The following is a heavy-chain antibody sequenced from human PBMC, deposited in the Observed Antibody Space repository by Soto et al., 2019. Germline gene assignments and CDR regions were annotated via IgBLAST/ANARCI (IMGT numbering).Heavy chain of an antibody. CDR1: GFPFSRYE. CDR2: ISESGTSM. V-gene: IGHV3-48*03. D-gene: IGHD6-19*01. J-gene: IGHJ6*02. Sequence: GGSLRLSCVASGFPFSRYEMNWVRQAPGKGLEWISYISESGTSMYYADAVKGRFAISRDNAQNSLYLQMNSLRIEDTAVYYCARDQEVHDSRGHKIRAMDVWGQGTTVTVSS. CDR3: ARDQEVHDSRGHKIRAMDV.